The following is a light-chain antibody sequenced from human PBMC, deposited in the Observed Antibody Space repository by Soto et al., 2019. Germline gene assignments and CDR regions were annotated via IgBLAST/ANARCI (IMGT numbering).Light chain of an antibody. V-gene: IGKV1-39*01. Sequence: DIQMTQPPSSLSASVGDRVTITCRASQNIAFYLNWYQQKPGRAPKLLIYSASSLQSAVPSRFSGSGSGTDFTLTINSLQPEDFATYYCQHSYSTPFAFGPGTRVDIK. CDR2: SAS. CDR1: QNIAFY. J-gene: IGKJ3*01. CDR3: QHSYSTPFA.